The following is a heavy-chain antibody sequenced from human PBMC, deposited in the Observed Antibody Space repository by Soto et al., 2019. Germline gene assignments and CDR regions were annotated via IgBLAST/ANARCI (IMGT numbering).Heavy chain of an antibody. CDR3: ARDSGYSSVDSVNQYFDY. D-gene: IGHD5-12*01. V-gene: IGHV3-7*01. J-gene: IGHJ4*02. Sequence: GGSLRLSCVASGFTFSVYWMSWVRQAPGEGLEWVARIKFDGSGIQYADSVKGRFSISRDNAGNSVYLQMNSLRAEDTAVYYCARDSGYSSVDSVNQYFDYWGQGALVTVSS. CDR1: GFTFSVYW. CDR2: IKFDGSGI.